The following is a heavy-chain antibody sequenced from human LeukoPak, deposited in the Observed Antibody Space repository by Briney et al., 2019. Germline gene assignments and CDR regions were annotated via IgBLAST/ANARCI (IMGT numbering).Heavy chain of an antibody. V-gene: IGHV3-30-3*01. CDR1: GFTFSSYA. J-gene: IGHJ3*02. CDR3: ARPIAAAGLGAFDI. Sequence: PGGSLRLSCAASGFTFSSYAMHWVRQAPGKGLEWVAVISYGGSNKYYAHSVKGRFTSSRDNSKITLYLQMNSLRAEDTAVYYCARPIAAAGLGAFDIWGQGTMVTVSS. CDR2: ISYGGSNK. D-gene: IGHD6-13*01.